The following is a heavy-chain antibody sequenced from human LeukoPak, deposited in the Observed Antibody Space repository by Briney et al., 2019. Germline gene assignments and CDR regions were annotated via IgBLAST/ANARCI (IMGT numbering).Heavy chain of an antibody. J-gene: IGHJ6*03. Sequence: GTSVKVSCKASGFTFTSSAMQWVRQARGQRLEWIGWIVVGSGNTNYAQKFQERVTITRDMSTSTAYMELRSLRSDDTAVYYCARDQVVDTAMVGGYYYYYMDVWGKGTTVTVSS. D-gene: IGHD5-18*01. CDR2: IVVGSGNT. CDR3: ARDQVVDTAMVGGYYYYYMDV. V-gene: IGHV1-58*02. CDR1: GFTFTSSA.